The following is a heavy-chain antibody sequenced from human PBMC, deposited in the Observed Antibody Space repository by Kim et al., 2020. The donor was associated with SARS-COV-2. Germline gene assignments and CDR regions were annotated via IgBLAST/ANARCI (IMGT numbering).Heavy chain of an antibody. CDR1: GFSFSRYW. J-gene: IGHJ4*01. CDR3: ARAGCTHGLDF. D-gene: IGHD5-18*01. Sequence: GGSLRLSCTASGFSFSRYWMSCVRQAPGKGLEWVANIKTDGTETYSVDSLRGRFTISRDDAKNSIYLQMNSLRDDDTAVYYCARAGCTHGLDFWGHGTL. CDR2: IKTDGTET. V-gene: IGHV3-7*04.